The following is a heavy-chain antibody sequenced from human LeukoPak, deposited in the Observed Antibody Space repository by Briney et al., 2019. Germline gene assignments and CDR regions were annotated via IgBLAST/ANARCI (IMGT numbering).Heavy chain of an antibody. Sequence: SETLSLTCTVSGRSVSSGSYYWSWIRQPPGKGLEWNGYIYYSGSTNYNPSLQSRVTISVDTSKNQFSLKLSTVTAADTAVYYCARLPYYDILTGYFNGEWFDPWGQGTLVTVSS. J-gene: IGHJ5*02. V-gene: IGHV4-61*01. D-gene: IGHD3-9*01. CDR1: GRSVSSGSYY. CDR3: ARLPYYDILTGYFNGEWFDP. CDR2: IYYSGST.